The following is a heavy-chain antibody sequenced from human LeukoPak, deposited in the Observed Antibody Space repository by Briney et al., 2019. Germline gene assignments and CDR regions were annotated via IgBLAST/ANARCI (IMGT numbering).Heavy chain of an antibody. Sequence: GGSLRLSCAASGFSFSRYWMSWVRQAPGKGLEWVSYISYSSSTIYYADSVKGRFTITRDNAKNSLSLQMNSLRAEDTAVYFCAKSRSGSANWALQIFDNWGQGTLVTVSS. J-gene: IGHJ4*02. V-gene: IGHV3-48*04. CDR3: AKSRSGSANWALQIFDN. D-gene: IGHD1-1*01. CDR1: GFSFSRYW. CDR2: ISYSSSTI.